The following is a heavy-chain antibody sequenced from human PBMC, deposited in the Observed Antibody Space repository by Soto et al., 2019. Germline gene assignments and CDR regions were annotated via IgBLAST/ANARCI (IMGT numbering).Heavy chain of an antibody. CDR2: ISYDGSNK. CDR1: GFTFSSYA. J-gene: IGHJ1*01. Sequence: ESGGGVVQPGRSLRLSCAASGFTFSSYAMHWVRQAPGKGLEWVAVISYDGSNKYYADSVKGRFTISRDNSKNTLYLQMNILRAEDTAVYYCARPDYGDRAEYFQHWGQGTLVTVSS. V-gene: IGHV3-30-3*01. D-gene: IGHD4-17*01. CDR3: ARPDYGDRAEYFQH.